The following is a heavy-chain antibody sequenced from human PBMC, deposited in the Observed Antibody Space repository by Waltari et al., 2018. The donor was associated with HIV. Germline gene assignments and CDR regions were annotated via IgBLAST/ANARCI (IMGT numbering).Heavy chain of an antibody. CDR1: GGTFSSYA. D-gene: IGHD5-18*01. CDR3: AGSASIQLWFPDC. CDR2: SIPIFGTA. J-gene: IGHJ4*02. V-gene: IGHV1-69*01. Sequence: VKVSCKASGGTFSSYAISWVRLAPGQGLQWMGGSIPIFGTANYAQKFQGRVTITADASTSTAYMALSSLRSEDTAVYYCAGSASIQLWFPDCWGQGTLVTVSS.